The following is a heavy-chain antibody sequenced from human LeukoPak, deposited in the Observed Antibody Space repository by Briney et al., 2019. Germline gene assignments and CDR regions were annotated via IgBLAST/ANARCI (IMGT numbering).Heavy chain of an antibody. D-gene: IGHD3-9*01. CDR3: ARDRRILTGPDY. J-gene: IGHJ4*02. V-gene: IGHV1-18*04. CDR2: ISAYNGNT. Sequence: ASVRVSCKASGYTFTSYGISWVRQAPGQGLEWMGWISAYNGNTNYAQKLQGRVTMTTDRSTSTAYMELRSLRSDDTAVYYCARDRRILTGPDYWGQGTLVTVSS. CDR1: GYTFTSYG.